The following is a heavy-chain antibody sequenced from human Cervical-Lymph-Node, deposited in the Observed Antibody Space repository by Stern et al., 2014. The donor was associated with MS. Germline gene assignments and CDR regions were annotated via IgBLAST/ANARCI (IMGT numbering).Heavy chain of an antibody. CDR2: INLSDGAT. V-gene: IGHV1-46*03. J-gene: IGHJ3*01. CDR1: GYTFIDYY. CDR3: AREGADNDAFDV. D-gene: IGHD1-26*01. Sequence: QMVQSGAEVKKPGASVTVSCRTSGYTFIDYYIHWVRQAPGQGLEWMGIINLSDGATTYAQKFQGRVTMTRDTSTNTAYMQLGSLTSEDTAVFFCAREGADNDAFDVWGQGTMVTVSS.